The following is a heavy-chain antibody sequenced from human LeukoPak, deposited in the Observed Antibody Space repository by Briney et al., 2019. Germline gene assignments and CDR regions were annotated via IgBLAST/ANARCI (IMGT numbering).Heavy chain of an antibody. V-gene: IGHV4-59*01. J-gene: IGHJ6*02. Sequence: SETLSLTCTVSGGSISSYYWSWIRQPPGKGLEWIGYIYYSGSTNYNPSLKSRVTISVDTSKNQFSLKLSSVTAADTAVYYCARDSIDYDILTGYYYYYGMDVWGQGTLVTVSS. CDR2: IYYSGST. CDR1: GGSISSYY. CDR3: ARDSIDYDILTGYYYYYGMDV. D-gene: IGHD3-9*01.